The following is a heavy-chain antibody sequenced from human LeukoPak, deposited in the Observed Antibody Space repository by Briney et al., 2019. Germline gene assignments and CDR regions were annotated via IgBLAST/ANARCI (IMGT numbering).Heavy chain of an antibody. CDR3: ARVYGDYVAADY. Sequence: ASVKVSCKASGYTFTSYDINWVRQATGQGLEWMGWMNPNSGNKGYAQKFQGRVTMTRNTSISTAYRELSSLRSEDTAVYYCARVYGDYVAADYWGQGTLVTVSP. V-gene: IGHV1-8*01. CDR1: GYTFTSYD. D-gene: IGHD4-17*01. CDR2: MNPNSGNK. J-gene: IGHJ4*02.